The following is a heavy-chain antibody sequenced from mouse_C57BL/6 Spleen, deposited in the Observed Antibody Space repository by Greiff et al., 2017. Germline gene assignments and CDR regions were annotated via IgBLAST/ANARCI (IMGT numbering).Heavy chain of an antibody. Sequence: VQLQQPGAELVRPGSSVKLSCKASGYTFTSYWMDWVKQRPGQGLEWIGNIYPSDSETHYNQKFKDKATLTVDKSSSTAYMQLSSLTSEDSAVYYCARRRDSYYFDYWGQGTTLTVSS. J-gene: IGHJ2*01. CDR2: IYPSDSET. CDR1: GYTFTSYW. CDR3: ARRRDSYYFDY. V-gene: IGHV1-61*01.